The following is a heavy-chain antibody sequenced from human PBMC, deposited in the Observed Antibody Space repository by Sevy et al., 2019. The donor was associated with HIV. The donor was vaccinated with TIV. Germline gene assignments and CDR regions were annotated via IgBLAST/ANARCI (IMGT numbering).Heavy chain of an antibody. J-gene: IGHJ6*02. D-gene: IGHD6-13*01. Sequence: GGSLRLSCAASGFTFSTYDMNWVRQAPGKGVEWISYISSSSSNIYYADSVKGRFTISRDNAKNSLYLQMNSLRAEDTAVYYCARDFHSSSWYPDYYYYGMDVWGQGTTVTVSS. CDR2: ISSSSSNI. CDR1: GFTFSTYD. V-gene: IGHV3-48*01. CDR3: ARDFHSSSWYPDYYYYGMDV.